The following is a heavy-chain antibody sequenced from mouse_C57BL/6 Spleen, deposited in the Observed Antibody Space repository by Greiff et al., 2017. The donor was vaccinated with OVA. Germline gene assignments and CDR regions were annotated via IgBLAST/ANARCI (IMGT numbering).Heavy chain of an antibody. V-gene: IGHV5-6*02. J-gene: IGHJ1*03. D-gene: IGHD1-1*01. CDR1: GFTFSSYG. CDR3: ARGVYYGSSYEYFDV. Sequence: DVKLVESGGDLVKPGGSLKLSCAASGFTFSSYGMSWVRQTPDKRLEWVATISSGGSYTYYPDSVKGRFTISRATAKNTLYLQMRILKSDDTAMYYCARGVYYGSSYEYFDVWGTGTTVTVSS. CDR2: ISSGGSYT.